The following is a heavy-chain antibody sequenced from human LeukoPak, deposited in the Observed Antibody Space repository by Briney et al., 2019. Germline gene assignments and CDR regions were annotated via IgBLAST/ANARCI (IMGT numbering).Heavy chain of an antibody. CDR3: ATISRNDSFDI. J-gene: IGHJ3*02. CDR2: INPNSGGT. D-gene: IGHD1-14*01. CDR1: GYIFTGYY. Sequence: ASVKVSCKASGYIFTGYYMHWVRQAPGQGLEWMGWINPNSGGTNYAQKFRGRVTMTRDTSITTAYMELSRLRSDDTAVYYCATISRNDSFDIWGQGTMVTVSS. V-gene: IGHV1-2*02.